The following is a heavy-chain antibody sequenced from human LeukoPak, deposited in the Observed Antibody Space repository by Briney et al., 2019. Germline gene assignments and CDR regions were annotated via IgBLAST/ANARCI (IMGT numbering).Heavy chain of an antibody. CDR2: INHIGST. CDR1: GGAFSGYY. J-gene: IGHJ5*02. CDR3: ARVFLVRLLAAASPRGWFDP. V-gene: IGHV4-34*01. Sequence: SETLSLTCAVYGGAFSGYYWSWIRQPPGKGREWIGEINHIGSTNYNSSLKSRVTISVDTSKNQFSLKLSSVTAADTAVYYCARVFLVRLLAAASPRGWFDPWGQGTLVTVSS. D-gene: IGHD6-13*01.